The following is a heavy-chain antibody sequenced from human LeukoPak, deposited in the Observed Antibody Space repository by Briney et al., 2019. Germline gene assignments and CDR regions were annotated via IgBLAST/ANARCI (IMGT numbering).Heavy chain of an antibody. Sequence: GGSLRLSCAASGFTFSDYYMSWIRQAPGKGLGWVSYISSSSSYTNYADSVKGRFTISRDNAKNSLYLQMNSLRAEDTAVYYCASLTDIEAGAVRYWGQGTLVTVSS. CDR2: ISSSSSYT. V-gene: IGHV3-11*06. J-gene: IGHJ4*02. CDR3: ASLTDIEAGAVRY. CDR1: GFTFSDYY. D-gene: IGHD1-26*01.